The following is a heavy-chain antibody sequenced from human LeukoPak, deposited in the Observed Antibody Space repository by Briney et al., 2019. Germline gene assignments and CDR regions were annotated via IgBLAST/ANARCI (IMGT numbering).Heavy chain of an antibody. V-gene: IGHV1-69*13. D-gene: IGHD3-22*01. CDR1: GGTFSSYA. CDR2: IIPIFGTA. J-gene: IGHJ4*02. CDR3: ARIDSSGSPGDY. Sequence: GASVKVSCKASGGTFSSYAISWVRQAPGQGLEWMGGIIPIFGTANYAQKFQGRVTITADESTSTAYMELSSLRSEDTAVYYCARIDSSGSPGDYWGQGTLVTVSS.